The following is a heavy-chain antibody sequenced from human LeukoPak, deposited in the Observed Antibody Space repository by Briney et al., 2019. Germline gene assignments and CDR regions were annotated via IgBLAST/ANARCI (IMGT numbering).Heavy chain of an antibody. Sequence: GGSLRLSCLTFGFTLSTNAMSWVRQAPGKGLEWISGISGSGASTCYADSVKGRFTISRDDSRNTLYLQMNSLRGDDTAVYYCAKDVGKWESLHFFDYWGQGTLVTVSS. J-gene: IGHJ4*02. CDR2: ISGSGAST. D-gene: IGHD1-26*01. CDR3: AKDVGKWESLHFFDY. CDR1: GFTLSTNA. V-gene: IGHV3-23*01.